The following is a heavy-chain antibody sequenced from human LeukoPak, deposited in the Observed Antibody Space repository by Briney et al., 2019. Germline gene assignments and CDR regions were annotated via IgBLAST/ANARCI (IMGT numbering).Heavy chain of an antibody. CDR2: ISTYNDDR. D-gene: IGHD6-6*01. V-gene: IGHV1-3*04. CDR3: ARDRSSFSYAFDI. Sequence: ASVKVSCKASGYTFTTYAIHWVRQAPWQRLEWMGWISTYNDDRKYSPKFQGTVTITTDTSASTAYLELSSLRSEDTAVYYCARDRSSFSYAFDIWGQGTMVTVSS. CDR1: GYTFTTYA. J-gene: IGHJ3*02.